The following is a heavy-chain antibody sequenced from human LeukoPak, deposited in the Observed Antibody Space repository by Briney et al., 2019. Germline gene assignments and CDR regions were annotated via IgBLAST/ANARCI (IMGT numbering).Heavy chain of an antibody. CDR3: AKDRTWLQLSYFDY. D-gene: IGHD5-24*01. J-gene: IGHJ4*02. V-gene: IGHV3-23*01. CDR2: ISGSGGST. CDR1: GFTFSSYA. Sequence: GGSLRLSRAASGFTFSSYAMSWVRQAPGKGLEWVSAISGSGGSTYYADSVKGRFTISRDNSKNTLYLQMNSLRAEDTAVYYCAKDRTWLQLSYFDYWGQGTLVTVSS.